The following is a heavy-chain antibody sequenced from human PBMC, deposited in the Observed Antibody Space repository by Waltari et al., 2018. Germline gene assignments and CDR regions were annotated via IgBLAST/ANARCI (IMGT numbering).Heavy chain of an antibody. CDR2: INQDGSVR. J-gene: IGHJ4*02. CDR1: RFPFGGSW. V-gene: IGHV3-7*04. Sequence: EVKLVESGGGLVQPGGSLRLSCAASRFPFGGSWMAWVRQAPGKGLKWVANINQDGSVRNYVGSVKGRFTISRDNGENSLFLQMNNLRAEDTALYYCARDAYSHPDYWGQGILVTVSS. D-gene: IGHD3-16*01. CDR3: ARDAYSHPDY.